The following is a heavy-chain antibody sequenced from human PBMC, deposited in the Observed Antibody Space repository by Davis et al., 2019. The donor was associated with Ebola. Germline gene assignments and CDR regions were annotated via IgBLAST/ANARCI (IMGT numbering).Heavy chain of an antibody. CDR2: ISAYNGNT. J-gene: IGHJ5*02. CDR1: RYTFTSYG. CDR3: ARAWCSSTSCFTNWFDP. V-gene: IGHV1-18*01. Sequence: SVPVSCKASRYTFTSYGISWVRQAPGQGLEWMGWISAYNGNTNYAQKLQGRVTMTTDTSTSTAYMELRSLRSDDTAVYYCARAWCSSTSCFTNWFDPWGQGTLVTVSS. D-gene: IGHD2-2*01.